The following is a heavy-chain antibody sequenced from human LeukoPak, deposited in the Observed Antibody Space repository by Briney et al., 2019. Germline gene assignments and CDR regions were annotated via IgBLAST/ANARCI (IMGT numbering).Heavy chain of an antibody. J-gene: IGHJ4*02. CDR3: AKPYYYDSSGYHD. CDR1: GFTFSSYA. CDR2: ISGSGGGT. D-gene: IGHD3-22*01. Sequence: GGSLRLSCAASGFTFSSYAMSWVRQAPGEGLEWVSAISGSGGGTYYADSVKGRFTISRDNSKNTLYLQMNSLRAEDTAVYYCAKPYYYDSSGYHDWGQGTLVTVSS. V-gene: IGHV3-23*01.